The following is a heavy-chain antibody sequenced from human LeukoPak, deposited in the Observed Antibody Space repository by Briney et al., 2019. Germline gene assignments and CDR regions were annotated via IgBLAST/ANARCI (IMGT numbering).Heavy chain of an antibody. Sequence: SETLPLTCSVSGGSISRHYWSWIRQPPGKGLEWIGYISYSGSTRYNPSFQSRVTISMEMSKTHFSLKLTSVTAADTAVYYCARLLNNDNSGDPDTFDMWGPGTMVTVSS. CDR3: ARLLNNDNSGDPDTFDM. CDR2: ISYSGST. D-gene: IGHD3-22*01. CDR1: GGSISRHY. J-gene: IGHJ3*02. V-gene: IGHV4-59*08.